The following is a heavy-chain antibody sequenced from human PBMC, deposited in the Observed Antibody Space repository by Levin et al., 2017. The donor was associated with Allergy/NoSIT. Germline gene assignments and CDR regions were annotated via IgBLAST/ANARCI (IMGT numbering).Heavy chain of an antibody. D-gene: IGHD1-14*01. CDR3: AKHRGGFEY. CDR2: ISSSGDST. J-gene: IGHJ4*02. V-gene: IGHV3-23*01. Sequence: PSQTLSLTCAASGFTFRSYAMSWVRQAPGKGLEWVSTISSSGDSTYYADSVKGRFTISRDNSKNTLYLQMNSLRAEDTAVYYCAKHRGGFEYWGQGTLVTVSS. CDR1: GFTFRSYA.